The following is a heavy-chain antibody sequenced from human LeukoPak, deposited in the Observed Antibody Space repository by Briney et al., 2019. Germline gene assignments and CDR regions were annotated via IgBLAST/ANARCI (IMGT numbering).Heavy chain of an antibody. D-gene: IGHD3-10*01. J-gene: IGHJ4*02. CDR3: ARDRVGDYFDY. CDR2: IYYSGST. CDR1: GGSISSYY. V-gene: IGHV4-59*12. Sequence: SETLSLTCTVSGGSISSYYWSWIRQPPGKGLEWIGYIYYSGSTNYNSSFKSRVTISIDTSKNQFSLRLSSVTAADTAVYYCARDRVGDYFDYWGQGTLVTVSS.